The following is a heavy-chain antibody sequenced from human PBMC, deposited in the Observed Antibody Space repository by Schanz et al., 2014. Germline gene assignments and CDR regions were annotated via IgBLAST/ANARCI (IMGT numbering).Heavy chain of an antibody. D-gene: IGHD4-17*01. V-gene: IGHV3-21*01. CDR2: IRSSSSHI. Sequence: DVQLVESGGGLVKPGGSLRLSCAASGFTFSSYSMNWVRQAPGKGLEWVSSIRSSSSHIYYADSVKGRFTISRDNAKNSLYLQMNSLRAEDTAVYYCAKAPYADYGYFHYWGQGTLVPVSS. J-gene: IGHJ4*02. CDR3: AKAPYADYGYFHY. CDR1: GFTFSSYS.